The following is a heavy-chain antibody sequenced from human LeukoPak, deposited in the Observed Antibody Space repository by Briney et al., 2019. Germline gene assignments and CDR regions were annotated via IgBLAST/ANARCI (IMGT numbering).Heavy chain of an antibody. D-gene: IGHD5-24*01. Sequence: SETLSLTCAFYGGSFSGYYWSWIRQPPGKGLEWMGEINHSGSTNYNPSLKSRVTISVDTSKNQFSLKLSSVTAADTAVYYCARGKAGTVEMATTTIEYFDYWGQGTLVTVSS. CDR2: INHSGST. CDR3: ARGKAGTVEMATTTIEYFDY. J-gene: IGHJ4*02. CDR1: GGSFSGYY. V-gene: IGHV4-34*01.